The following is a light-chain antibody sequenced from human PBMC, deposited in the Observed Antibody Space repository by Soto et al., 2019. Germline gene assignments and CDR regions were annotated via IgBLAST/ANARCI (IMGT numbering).Light chain of an antibody. J-gene: IGKJ2*01. CDR3: QQYGNSPYT. CDR1: QSVSSSY. CDR2: DAS. Sequence: EIVLTQSPATLSLSPGERATLSCGASQSVSSSYLGWYQQQPGLAPRLLIYDASSRATGIPDRFSGSGSGKDFTLTISRLEPEDFAVYYCQQYGNSPYTFGQGTKLEIK. V-gene: IGKV3D-20*01.